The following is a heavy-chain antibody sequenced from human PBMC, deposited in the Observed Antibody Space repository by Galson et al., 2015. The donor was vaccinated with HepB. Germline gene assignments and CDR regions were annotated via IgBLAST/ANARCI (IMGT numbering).Heavy chain of an antibody. J-gene: IGHJ4*02. V-gene: IGHV2-5*02. CDR3: AHRRRASSWNVHFDF. Sequence: PALVKPTQTLTLTCTFSGFSLSTTEMGVGWIRQPPGRALEWLALIYWDDDKRYNPSLESRLTITKVTSKNQVVLTMTNMDPVDTATYYCAHRRRASSWNVHFDFWGQGTLVTVSS. CDR1: GFSLSTTEMG. CDR2: IYWDDDK. D-gene: IGHD6-13*01.